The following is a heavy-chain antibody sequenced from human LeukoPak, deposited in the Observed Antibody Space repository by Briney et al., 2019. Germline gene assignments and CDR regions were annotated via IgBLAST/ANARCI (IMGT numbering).Heavy chain of an antibody. D-gene: IGHD3-22*01. V-gene: IGHV1-69*04. CDR3: ARSLGDYYDSSGRFDP. CDR2: IIPILGIA. J-gene: IGHJ5*02. CDR1: GGTFSSYA. Sequence: SVKVSCKASGGTFSSYAISWLRQAPGQGLEWMGRIIPILGIANYAQKFQGRVTITADKSTSTAYMELSSLRSEDTAVYYCARSLGDYYDSSGRFDPWGQGTLVTVSS.